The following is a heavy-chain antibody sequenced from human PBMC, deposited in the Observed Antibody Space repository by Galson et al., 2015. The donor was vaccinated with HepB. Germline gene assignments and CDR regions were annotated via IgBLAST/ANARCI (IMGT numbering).Heavy chain of an antibody. CDR3: ARGPDDFWSGVRKLWSRGGNYFDY. J-gene: IGHJ4*02. CDR2: INHSGVT. CDR1: GGSFSGYY. D-gene: IGHD3-3*01. Sequence: SETLSLTCAVYGGSFSGYYWSWIRQSPGKGLEWIGDINHSGVTKYNPSLKSRVTVSVDTSKNQFSLKLSSVTAADTAFYYWARGPDDFWSGVRKLWSRGGNYFDYWGQGTLVTVSS. V-gene: IGHV4-34*01.